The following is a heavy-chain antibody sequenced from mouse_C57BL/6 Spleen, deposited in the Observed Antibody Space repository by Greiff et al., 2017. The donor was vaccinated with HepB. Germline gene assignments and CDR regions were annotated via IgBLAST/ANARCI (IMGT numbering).Heavy chain of an antibody. CDR2: ISSGGSYT. Sequence: EVKVVESGGDLVKPGGSLKLSCAASGFTFSSYGMSWVRQTPDKRLEWVATISSGGSYTYYPDSVKGRFTISRDNAKNTLYLQMSSLKSEDTAMYYCARHELLRYYFDYWGQGTTLTVSS. J-gene: IGHJ2*01. CDR3: ARHELLRYYFDY. CDR1: GFTFSSYG. V-gene: IGHV5-6*01. D-gene: IGHD1-1*01.